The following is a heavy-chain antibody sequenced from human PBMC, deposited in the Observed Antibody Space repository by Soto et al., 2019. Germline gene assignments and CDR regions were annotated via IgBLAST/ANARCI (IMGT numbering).Heavy chain of an antibody. D-gene: IGHD5-18*01. J-gene: IGHJ5*02. CDR3: EKQGGRDTAMVTLWFDP. Sequence: PGGSLRLSCAASGFTFSSYAMSWVRQAPGKGLEWVSAISGSGGSTYYADSVKGRFTISRDNSKNTLYLQMNSLRAEDTAVYYCEKQGGRDTAMVTLWFDPWGQGTLVTVSS. V-gene: IGHV3-23*01. CDR1: GFTFSSYA. CDR2: ISGSGGST.